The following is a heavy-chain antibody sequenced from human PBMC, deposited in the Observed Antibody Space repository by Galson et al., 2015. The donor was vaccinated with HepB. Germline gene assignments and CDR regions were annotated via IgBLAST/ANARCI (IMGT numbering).Heavy chain of an antibody. CDR2: FDPEDGET. D-gene: IGHD3-9*01. CDR3: ATDLPHFDGLFSH. J-gene: IGHJ4*02. CDR1: GYTLTELS. Sequence: SVKVSCKVSGYTLTELSMHWVRQAPGKGLEWMGGFDPEDGETIYAQKFQGRVTMTEDTSTDTAYMELSSLRSEDTAVYYCATDLPHFDGLFSHWGQGTLVTVSS. V-gene: IGHV1-24*01.